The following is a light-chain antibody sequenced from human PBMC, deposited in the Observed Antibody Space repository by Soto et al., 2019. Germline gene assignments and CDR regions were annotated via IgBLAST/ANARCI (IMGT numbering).Light chain of an antibody. CDR2: GAS. CDR3: QQRSNWPLIT. V-gene: IGKV3-11*01. Sequence: TQSPATLSVSPGRRATLPCRASQSVGNNLAWYQQKPGQAPRLLIYGASNRATGIPDRFSGSGSGTDFTLTISSLEHEDFAVYYCQQRSNWPLITFGQGTRLEIK. CDR1: QSVGNN. J-gene: IGKJ5*01.